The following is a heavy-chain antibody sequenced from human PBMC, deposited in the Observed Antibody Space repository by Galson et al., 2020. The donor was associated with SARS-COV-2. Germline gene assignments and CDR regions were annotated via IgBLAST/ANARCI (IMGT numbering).Heavy chain of an antibody. V-gene: IGHV3-53*01. D-gene: IGHD4-17*01. J-gene: IGHJ6*02. CDR3: ARDSDYGDVGYYYYGMDV. CDR1: GFTVSSNY. Sequence: GGSLRLSCAASGFTVSSNYMSWVRQAPGTGLEWVSVIYSGGSTYYADSVKGRFTISRDNSKNTLYLQMNSLRAEDTAVYYCARDSDYGDVGYYYYGMDVWGQGTTVTVSS. CDR2: IYSGGST.